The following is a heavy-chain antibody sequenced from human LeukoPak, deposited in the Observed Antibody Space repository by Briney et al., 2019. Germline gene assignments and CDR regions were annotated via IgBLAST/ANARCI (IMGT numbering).Heavy chain of an antibody. D-gene: IGHD6-6*01. Sequence: SETLSLTCTVSGGSISSSNYYWGWIRQPPGKGLEWIGSIYYGGSTYYNPSLKSRVTISVDTSKNQFSLKLSSVTAADTAVYYCARGNDSSSYYFDYWGQGTLVTVSS. J-gene: IGHJ4*02. CDR3: ARGNDSSSYYFDY. V-gene: IGHV4-39*07. CDR1: GGSISSSNYY. CDR2: IYYGGST.